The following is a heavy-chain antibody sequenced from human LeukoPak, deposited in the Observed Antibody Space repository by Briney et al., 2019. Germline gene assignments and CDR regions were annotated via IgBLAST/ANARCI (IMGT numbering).Heavy chain of an antibody. J-gene: IGHJ4*02. V-gene: IGHV4-34*01. CDR3: ARVDVGSSSWEALDY. CDR1: GGSFSGYY. Sequence: PSEPLSLTCPVYGGSFSGYYWSWFRQPPGKGLEWIGEINHSGSTNYNPSLKSRVTISVDTSKNQFSLKLSSVTAADTAVYYCARVDVGSSSWEALDYWGQGTLVTVSS. CDR2: INHSGST. D-gene: IGHD6-13*01.